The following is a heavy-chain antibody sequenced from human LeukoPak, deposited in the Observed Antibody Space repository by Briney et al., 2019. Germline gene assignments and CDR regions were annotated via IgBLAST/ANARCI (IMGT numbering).Heavy chain of an antibody. J-gene: IGHJ4*02. CDR3: ARGVGVQGVPHYYFDY. CDR2: INHSGST. D-gene: IGHD3-10*01. V-gene: IGHV4-34*01. Sequence: PSETLSLTCAVYGGSFSGYYWSWIRQPPGKGLEWIGEINHSGSTNYNPSLKSRVTISVDTSKNQFSLELSSVTAADTAVYYCARGVGVQGVPHYYFDYWGQGTLVTVSS. CDR1: GGSFSGYY.